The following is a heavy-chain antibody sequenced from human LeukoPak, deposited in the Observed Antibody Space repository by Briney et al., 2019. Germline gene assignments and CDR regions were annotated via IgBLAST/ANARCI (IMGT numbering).Heavy chain of an antibody. CDR1: GFTFTNAW. V-gene: IGHV3-15*01. CDR3: TTDLGLTMIRGVIVY. J-gene: IGHJ4*02. Sequence: GGSLRLSCAASGFTFTNAWMTWVRQAPGKGLEWVGRIKSKGDGETTDYAAPVKGRFSMSRDDSKATMYLQMYNLEAEDTAVYYCTTDLGLTMIRGVIVYWGQGALVTVSS. D-gene: IGHD3-10*01. CDR2: IKSKGDGETT.